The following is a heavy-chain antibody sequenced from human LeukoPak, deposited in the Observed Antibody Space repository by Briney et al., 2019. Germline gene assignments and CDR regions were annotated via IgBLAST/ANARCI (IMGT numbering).Heavy chain of an antibody. Sequence: SETLSLTCTVSGGSISSYYWSWIRQPAGKGLEWIGYIYYSGSTNYNPSLKSRVTISVDTSKNQFSLKLSSVTAADTAVYYCAVNKPGYSSGWYGYYYYGMDVWGQGTTVTVSS. D-gene: IGHD6-19*01. V-gene: IGHV4-59*08. J-gene: IGHJ6*02. CDR2: IYYSGST. CDR1: GGSISSYY. CDR3: AVNKPGYSSGWYGYYYYGMDV.